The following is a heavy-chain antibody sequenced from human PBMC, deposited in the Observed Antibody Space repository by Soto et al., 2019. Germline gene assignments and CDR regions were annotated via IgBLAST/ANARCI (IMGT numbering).Heavy chain of an antibody. V-gene: IGHV3-23*01. Sequence: GFLRLSVGAPGSTFNIYAKTWVRQAPGKGLEWVSAISSGGDTTYYADSVKGRFTISRDNTKNTLYLLMNSLTDADTAIYYCEKDLDSSGYNVAEWGQGTLVTVSS. J-gene: IGHJ4*02. CDR2: ISSGGDTT. D-gene: IGHD3-22*01. CDR3: EKDLDSSGYNVAE. CDR1: GSTFNIYA.